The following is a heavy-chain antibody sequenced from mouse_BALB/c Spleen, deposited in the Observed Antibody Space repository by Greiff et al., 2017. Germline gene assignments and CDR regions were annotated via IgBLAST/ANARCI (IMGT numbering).Heavy chain of an antibody. V-gene: IGHV3-8*02. J-gene: IGHJ2*01. D-gene: IGHD3-3*01. CDR1: GDSITSGY. CDR2: ISYSGST. CDR3: ARELGNVSYYFDY. Sequence: EVKLQESGPSLVKPSQTLSLTCSVTGDSITSGYWNWIRKFPGNKLEYMGYISYSGSTYYNPSLKSRISITRDTSKNQYYLQLNSVTTEDTATYYCARELGNVSYYFDYWGQGTTLTVSS.